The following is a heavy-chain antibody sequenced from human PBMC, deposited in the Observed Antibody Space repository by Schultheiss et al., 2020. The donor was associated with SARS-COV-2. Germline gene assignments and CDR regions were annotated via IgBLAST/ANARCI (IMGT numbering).Heavy chain of an antibody. J-gene: IGHJ6*03. V-gene: IGHV4-39*07. CDR2: IYYSGST. CDR1: GGSISSSSYY. CDR3: ARNYYNYYYYMDV. Sequence: SETLSLTCTVSGGSISSSSYYWGWIRQPPGKGLEWIGSIYYSGSTIYNPSLKSRVSISVDQSKNQFSLNLSSVTAADTAVYYCARNYYNYYYYMDVWGKGTTVTVSS.